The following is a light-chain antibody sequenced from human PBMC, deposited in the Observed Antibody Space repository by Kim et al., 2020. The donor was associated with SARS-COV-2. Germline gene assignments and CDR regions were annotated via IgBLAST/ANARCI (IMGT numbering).Light chain of an antibody. CDR3: QQYHNWPPIT. J-gene: IGKJ5*01. V-gene: IGKV3-15*01. CDR2: DAS. Sequence: PGERAALSCKSSQNVGTKLAWYQQKPGQAPRLLIYDASTRASGIPDRFFGSGSGTEFTLIIGRLQTEDFALYYCQQYHNWPPITFGQGTRLEIK. CDR1: QNVGTK.